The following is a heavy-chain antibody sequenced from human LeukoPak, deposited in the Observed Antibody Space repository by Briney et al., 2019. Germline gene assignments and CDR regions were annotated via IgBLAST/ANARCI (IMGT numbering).Heavy chain of an antibody. CDR1: GYTFTSYA. D-gene: IGHD5-18*01. J-gene: IGHJ4*02. V-gene: IGHV1-3*03. CDR2: INAGNGNT. Sequence: ASVKVSCKASGYTFTSYAMHWVRQAPGQRLEWMGWINAGNGNTKYSQEFQGRVTITRDTSASTAYMELSSLRSEDMAVHYCARGGYSYGPAPGYYFDYWGQGTLVTVSS. CDR3: ARGGYSYGPAPGYYFDY.